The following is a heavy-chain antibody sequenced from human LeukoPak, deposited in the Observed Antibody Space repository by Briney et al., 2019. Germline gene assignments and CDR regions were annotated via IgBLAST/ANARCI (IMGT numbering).Heavy chain of an antibody. CDR2: ISSSSSYI. Sequence: GGSLRLSCAPSGFTFSSYGMSWVRQAPGKGLEWVSSISSSSSYIYYADSVKGRFTISRDNAKNSLYLQMNSLRAEDTAVYYCARTGYSSSWYVDYYYYMDVWGKGTTVTVSS. V-gene: IGHV3-21*01. D-gene: IGHD6-13*01. CDR3: ARTGYSSSWYVDYYYYMDV. J-gene: IGHJ6*03. CDR1: GFTFSSYG.